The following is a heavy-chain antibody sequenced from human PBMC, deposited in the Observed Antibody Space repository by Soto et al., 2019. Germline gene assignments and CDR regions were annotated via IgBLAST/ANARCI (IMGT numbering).Heavy chain of an antibody. Sequence: EVQLVESGGGLVQPGGSLRLSCAASGFTFSSYEMNWVRQAPGKGLEWVSYISSSGSTIYYADSVKGRFTISRDNAKNSLYLQMNSLRADDTAVYYCAIGRELGNYYYYYGMDVWGQGTTVTVSS. CDR2: ISSSGSTI. CDR3: AIGRELGNYYYYYGMDV. CDR1: GFTFSSYE. D-gene: IGHD3-10*01. J-gene: IGHJ6*02. V-gene: IGHV3-48*03.